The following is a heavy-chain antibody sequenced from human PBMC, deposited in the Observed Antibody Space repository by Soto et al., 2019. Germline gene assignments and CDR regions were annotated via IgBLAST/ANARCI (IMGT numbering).Heavy chain of an antibody. V-gene: IGHV3-23*01. CDR1: GVTFSTYA. Sequence: PGGSLRLYCAASGVTFSTYALSWVRQAPGKGLEWVSAISANGQGIYYADSVRGRFTISRDDSKNTIFLHMDSLRAEDTAVYYCAKDRNYPRDQFHYWGQGTLVTVSS. D-gene: IGHD1-7*01. J-gene: IGHJ4*02. CDR2: ISANGQGI. CDR3: AKDRNYPRDQFHY.